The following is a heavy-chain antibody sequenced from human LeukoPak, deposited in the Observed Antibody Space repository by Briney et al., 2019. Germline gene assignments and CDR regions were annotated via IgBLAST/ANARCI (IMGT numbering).Heavy chain of an antibody. J-gene: IGHJ4*02. D-gene: IGHD2-2*01. CDR1: GFTFSSYS. CDR2: ISSSSSTI. Sequence: GGSLRLSCAASGFTFSSYSMNWVRQAPGKGLEWVSYISSSSSTIYYADSVKGRFTISRDNAKNSLYLQMNSLRAEDTAVYYCARDPPGDCSSTSCYGNYWGQGTLVTVSS. CDR3: ARDPPGDCSSTSCYGNY. V-gene: IGHV3-48*01.